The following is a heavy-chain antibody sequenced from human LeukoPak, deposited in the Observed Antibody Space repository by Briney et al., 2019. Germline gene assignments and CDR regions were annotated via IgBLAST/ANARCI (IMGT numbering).Heavy chain of an antibody. CDR2: ISSSYI. CDR1: GFTFSSYS. V-gene: IGHV3-21*01. D-gene: IGHD6-13*01. J-gene: IGHJ4*02. Sequence: PGGSLRLSCAASGFTFSSYSMNWVRQAPGKGLEWVSSISSSYIYYADSVKGRFTISRDNAKNSLYLQMSSLRAEDTAVYYCAREAGIAAAVDYWGQGTLVTVSS. CDR3: AREAGIAAAVDY.